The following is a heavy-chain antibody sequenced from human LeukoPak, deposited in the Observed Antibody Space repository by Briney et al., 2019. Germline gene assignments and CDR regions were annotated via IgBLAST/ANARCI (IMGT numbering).Heavy chain of an antibody. J-gene: IGHJ4*02. CDR3: AKGSYYGSSGSFYFDY. CDR2: ISGSGDNT. V-gene: IGHV3-23*01. CDR1: GFTFSSYA. Sequence: PGGSLRLSCAASGFTFSSYAMSWVRQAPGKGLEWVSGISGSGDNTYYADSVKGRFTISRDNSKNTLYVRVNSLGTEDTAAYYCAKGSYYGSSGSFYFDYWGQGTLVTVSS. D-gene: IGHD3-22*01.